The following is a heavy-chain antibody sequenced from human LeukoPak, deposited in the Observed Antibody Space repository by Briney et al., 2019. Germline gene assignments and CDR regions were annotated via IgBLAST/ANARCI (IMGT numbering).Heavy chain of an antibody. D-gene: IGHD1-26*01. CDR1: GFTFSSYA. V-gene: IGHV3-23*01. CDR3: AKEGSGSYSGYAFDI. J-gene: IGHJ3*02. CDR2: ISGSGGST. Sequence: GGSLGLSCAASGFTFSSYAMSWVRQAPGKGLEWVSAISGSGGSTYYADPVKGRFTISRDNSKNTLYLQMNSLRAEDTAVYYCAKEGSGSYSGYAFDIWGQGTMVTVSS.